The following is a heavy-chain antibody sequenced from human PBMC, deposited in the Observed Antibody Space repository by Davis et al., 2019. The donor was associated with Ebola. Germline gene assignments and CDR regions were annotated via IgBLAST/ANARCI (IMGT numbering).Heavy chain of an antibody. CDR3: VRARGSGWDPWFFDF. D-gene: IGHD6-19*01. CDR2: IYSDEHGGNI. J-gene: IGHJ4*02. CDR1: GFSVRDND. V-gene: IGHV3-66*01. Sequence: GESLKISCVASGFSVRDNDMSWVRQAPGKGLAWVSIIYSDEHGGNIYDADSVKDRFTISRDNSKNTIHLQMNSLSVDDTALYYCVRARGSGWDPWFFDFWGQGTPVSVSS.